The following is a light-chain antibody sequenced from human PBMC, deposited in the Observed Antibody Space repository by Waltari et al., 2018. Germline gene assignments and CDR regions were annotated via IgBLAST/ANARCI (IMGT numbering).Light chain of an antibody. CDR1: SGHSTYA. CDR2: LNTDGSH. Sequence: QLVLTQSPSASASLGASVKLTCTLSSGHSTYAIAWHQQQPEKGPRYLMKLNTDGSHNEGDGIPARFSGSSSGAERYLTISSLQSEDEADSYCQTWDTDSYVIFGGGTKLTVL. J-gene: IGLJ2*01. CDR3: QTWDTDSYVI. V-gene: IGLV4-69*01.